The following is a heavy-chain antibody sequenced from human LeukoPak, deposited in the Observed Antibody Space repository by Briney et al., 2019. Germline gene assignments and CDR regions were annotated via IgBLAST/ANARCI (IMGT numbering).Heavy chain of an antibody. Sequence: KPSETLSLTCTVSGGSIGSYYWSWIRQPPGKGLERIGYIYYSGSTNYNPSLKSRVTISVDTSKNQFSLKLSSVTAADTAVYYCARSEYMDVWGKGTTVTVSS. V-gene: IGHV4-59*01. CDR3: ARSEYMDV. CDR1: GGSIGSYY. CDR2: IYYSGST. J-gene: IGHJ6*03.